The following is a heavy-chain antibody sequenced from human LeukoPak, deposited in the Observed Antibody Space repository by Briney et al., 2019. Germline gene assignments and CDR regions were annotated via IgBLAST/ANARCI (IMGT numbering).Heavy chain of an antibody. CDR1: GITFSNYA. CDR3: ARLWEAGGDQKYYFDY. Sequence: PVGSLRLSCAASGITFSNYAMNWVRQAPGKGLEWVSSISSSSSYIYYADSVKGRFTISRDNAKNSLYLQMNSLRAEDTAVYYCARLWEAGGDQKYYFDYWGQGTLVTVSS. CDR2: ISSSSSYI. D-gene: IGHD2-21*02. J-gene: IGHJ4*02. V-gene: IGHV3-21*01.